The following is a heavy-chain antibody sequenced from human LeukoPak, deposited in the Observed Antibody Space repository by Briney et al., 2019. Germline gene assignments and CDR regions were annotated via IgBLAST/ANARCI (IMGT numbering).Heavy chain of an antibody. V-gene: IGHV7-4-1*02. CDR3: ASTNIVGATDWLDP. D-gene: IGHD1-26*01. Sequence: ASVKVSCKASGYTFTSYAMNWVRQAPGQGLEWMGWINTNTGNPTYAQGFTGRFVFSLDTSVSTAYLQISSLKAEDTAVHYCASTNIVGATDWLDPWGQGTLVTVSS. J-gene: IGHJ5*02. CDR2: INTNTGNP. CDR1: GYTFTSYA.